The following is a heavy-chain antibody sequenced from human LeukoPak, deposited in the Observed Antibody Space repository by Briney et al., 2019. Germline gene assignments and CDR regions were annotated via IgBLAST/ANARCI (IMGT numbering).Heavy chain of an antibody. J-gene: IGHJ4*02. CDR2: INPNSGGT. D-gene: IGHD3-22*01. CDR3: ARSYYYDSSGYYYGGAFDY. Sequence: GASVKVSCKASGYTFTGYYMHWVRQAPGQGLEWMGWINPNSGGTNYAQKFQGRVTMTRDTSISTAYMELSRLRSDDTAVYYCARSYYYDSSGYYYGGAFDYWGQGTLVTVSS. V-gene: IGHV1-2*02. CDR1: GYTFTGYY.